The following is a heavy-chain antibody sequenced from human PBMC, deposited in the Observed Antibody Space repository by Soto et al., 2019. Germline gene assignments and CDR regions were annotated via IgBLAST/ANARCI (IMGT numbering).Heavy chain of an antibody. CDR1: GFTFDDYA. Sequence: DVQLVESGGGLVQPGRSLRLSCAASGFTFDDYAMHWVRQAPGKGLEWVSGISWNSGSIGYADSVKGRFTISRDNAKNSLYLQMNSLRAEDTALYYCAKDLGIAVAGTGYYYYYYMDVWGKGTTVTVSS. CDR2: ISWNSGSI. D-gene: IGHD6-19*01. CDR3: AKDLGIAVAGTGYYYYYYMDV. J-gene: IGHJ6*03. V-gene: IGHV3-9*01.